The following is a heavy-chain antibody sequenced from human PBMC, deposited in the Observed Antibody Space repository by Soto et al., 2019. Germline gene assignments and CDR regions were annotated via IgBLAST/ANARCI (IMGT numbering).Heavy chain of an antibody. D-gene: IGHD6-19*01. CDR2: INAANGDT. CDR1: GYTFTNYA. CDR3: ARGLKPNNNGWYMGGY. Sequence: QVQLVQSGAEVKKPGASVKVSCKASGYTFTNYAMHWVRQAPGQRLEWMGWINAANGDTKYSQKFQGRVTITRDTSASTAYMELNSLRSEDTAVYYCARGLKPNNNGWYMGGYWGQGTLVTVSS. J-gene: IGHJ4*02. V-gene: IGHV1-3*01.